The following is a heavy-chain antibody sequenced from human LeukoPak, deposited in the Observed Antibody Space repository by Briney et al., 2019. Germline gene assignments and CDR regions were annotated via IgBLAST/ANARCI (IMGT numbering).Heavy chain of an antibody. D-gene: IGHD1-1*01. V-gene: IGHV1-8*03. CDR2: MNPNSGNT. CDR3: ARRIWNDIFYYYYMDV. J-gene: IGHJ6*03. Sequence: ASVKVSCKASGYTFTSYDINWVRQAPGQGLEWMGWMNPNSGNTGYSQKFQGRVTITRNTSISTAYMELSSLRSEDTAVYYCARRIWNDIFYYYYMDVWGKGTTVTVSS. CDR1: GYTFTSYD.